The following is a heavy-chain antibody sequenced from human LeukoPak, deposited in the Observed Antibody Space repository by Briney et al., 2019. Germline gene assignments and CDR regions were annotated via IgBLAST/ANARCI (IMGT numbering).Heavy chain of an antibody. CDR2: ISGSGGST. Sequence: PGGSLRLSCAASGFTFSSYAMSWVRQAPGKGLEWVSAISGSGGSTYYADSVKGRFTISRDNSKNTLYLQMNSLRAEDTAVYYCAKDPGYSSGRPVFDYWGQGTLVTVSS. CDR1: GFTFSSYA. D-gene: IGHD6-19*01. V-gene: IGHV3-23*01. CDR3: AKDPGYSSGRPVFDY. J-gene: IGHJ4*02.